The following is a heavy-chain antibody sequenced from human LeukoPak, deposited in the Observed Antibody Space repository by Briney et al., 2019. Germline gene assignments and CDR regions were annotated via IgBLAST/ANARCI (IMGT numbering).Heavy chain of an antibody. CDR3: AKRRSRNTGPFEA. V-gene: IGHV3-23*01. J-gene: IGHJ5*02. Sequence: GGSLRPSWVVSGFTISSDAMTWVRQAPGKGLEWVSASSETNTFYTDSVRGRFTISRDDSKNTLYFQMSSLRAEDTALYYCAKRRSRNTGPFEAWGGGTLVTVST. D-gene: IGHD3-16*01. CDR1: GFTISSDA. CDR2: SSETNT.